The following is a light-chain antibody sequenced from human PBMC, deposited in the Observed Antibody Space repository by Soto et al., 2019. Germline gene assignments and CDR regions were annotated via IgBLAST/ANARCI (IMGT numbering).Light chain of an antibody. CDR2: KTS. J-gene: IGKJ1*01. CDR1: QSIGVW. V-gene: IGKV1-5*03. CDR3: QQYINYFRT. Sequence: DIQMTQSPSTLSASVGDRVTITCRASQSIGVWLAWYQQKPGTAPKLLIYKTSTLDSEVPLRFSGSGSGTEFTLTISSLQPDDFATYYCQQYINYFRTFGQGTKVDIK.